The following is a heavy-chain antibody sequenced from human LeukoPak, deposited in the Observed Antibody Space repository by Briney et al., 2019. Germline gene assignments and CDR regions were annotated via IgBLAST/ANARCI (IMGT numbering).Heavy chain of an antibody. CDR3: ARGYSGGSYYFDV. J-gene: IGHJ4*02. CDR2: IYYSGST. CDR1: GGSISTYY. Sequence: SETLSLTCIVSGGSISTYYWSWIRQPPGKGLEWIGYIYYSGSTNYNPSLESRVTISVDTSKNHFSLNVTSVTAADTAVYYCARGYSGGSYYFDVWGQGTLVTVSS. V-gene: IGHV4-59*01. D-gene: IGHD5-12*01.